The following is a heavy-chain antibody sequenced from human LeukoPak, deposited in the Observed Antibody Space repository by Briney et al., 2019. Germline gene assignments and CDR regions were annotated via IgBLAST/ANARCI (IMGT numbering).Heavy chain of an antibody. D-gene: IGHD4-23*01. J-gene: IGHJ4*02. CDR1: GFTFNNAW. Sequence: GGSLRLSCVVSGFTFNNAWMSWVRQAPGKGLGWVGRIKSKTDGGTTDYAAPVKGRFTIPRDDSKNTLYLQMNSLKTEDTAVYYCTTAGFNYGGNTSFDYWGQGTLVTVSS. CDR2: IKSKTDGGTT. V-gene: IGHV3-15*01. CDR3: TTAGFNYGGNTSFDY.